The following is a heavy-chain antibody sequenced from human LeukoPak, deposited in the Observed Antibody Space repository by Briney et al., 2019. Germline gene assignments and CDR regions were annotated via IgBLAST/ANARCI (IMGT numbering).Heavy chain of an antibody. V-gene: IGHV3-33*01. CDR3: ARGGVQGVITYYFDF. J-gene: IGHJ4*02. Sequence: GGSLRLSCAAFGFTFSTYGMHWVRQAPGKGLEWVAVIWYDGSDKYYADSVKGRFTISRDNSKNTLYLQMNSLRAEDTAVYLCARGGVQGVITYYFDFWGQGTLVTVSS. D-gene: IGHD3-10*01. CDR2: IWYDGSDK. CDR1: GFTFSTYG.